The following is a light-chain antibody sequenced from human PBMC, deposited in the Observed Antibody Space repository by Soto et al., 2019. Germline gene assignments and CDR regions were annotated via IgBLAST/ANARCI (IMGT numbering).Light chain of an antibody. CDR3: AAWDGSLSGWV. V-gene: IGLV1-47*01. CDR2: RNT. CDR1: SSNIGDNY. Sequence: QSVLTQPPSASGTPGQRVTISCSGSSSNIGDNYVHWYQQVPGTAPKLLIYRNTQRPSGVPDRFSGSKSGTSASLAISGLRSEDEADYYCAAWDGSLSGWVFGGGTKLTVL. J-gene: IGLJ3*02.